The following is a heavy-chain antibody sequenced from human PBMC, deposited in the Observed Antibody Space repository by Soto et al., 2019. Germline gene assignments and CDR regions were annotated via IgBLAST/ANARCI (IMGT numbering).Heavy chain of an antibody. CDR2: VSHDGRNT. J-gene: IGHJ4*02. Sequence: VQLVESGGGVVQPGRSLRLSCAASGFTFSDYAMHWVRQAPGKGLEWVAVVSHDGRNTHYADSVKGRFTISRDSSKNTVLLAMTSLRAEDTAVYYCAKGGRQWLVTSDFNYWGQGALVTVSS. D-gene: IGHD6-19*01. CDR1: GFTFSDYA. V-gene: IGHV3-30*18. CDR3: AKGGRQWLVTSDFNY.